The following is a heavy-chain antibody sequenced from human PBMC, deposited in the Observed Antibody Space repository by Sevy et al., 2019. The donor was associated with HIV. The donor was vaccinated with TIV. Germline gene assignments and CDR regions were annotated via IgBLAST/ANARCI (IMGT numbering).Heavy chain of an antibody. CDR1: GFTFSGHG. CDR3: ASGFDYQAHYYYFFGMDV. J-gene: IGHJ6*02. D-gene: IGHD5-12*01. CDR2: ISYDGSKT. V-gene: IGHV3-30*03. Sequence: GGSLRLSCAASGFTFSGHGMHWVRQAPGKGLEWVAIISYDGSKTYYSESVKGRFAISRDNSRNTLNLQMSSLRVEDTAVYYCASGFDYQAHYYYFFGMDVWGRGTTVTVSS.